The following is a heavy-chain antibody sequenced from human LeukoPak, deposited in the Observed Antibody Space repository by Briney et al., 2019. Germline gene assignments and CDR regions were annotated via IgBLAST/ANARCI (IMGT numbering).Heavy chain of an antibody. CDR2: IYTSGST. CDR1: GGSISSGSYY. CDR3: ARVLDY. Sequence: SQTLSLTCTVSGGSISSGSYYWSWIRQPAGKGLEWIGRIYTSGSTNYNPSLKSRVTISVDTSKNQFSLRLNSGTAADTAIYYCARVLDYWGRGTLVTVSS. J-gene: IGHJ4*02. V-gene: IGHV4-61*02.